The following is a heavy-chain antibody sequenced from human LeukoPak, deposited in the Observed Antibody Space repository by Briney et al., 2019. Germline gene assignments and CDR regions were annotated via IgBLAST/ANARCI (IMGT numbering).Heavy chain of an antibody. V-gene: IGHV3-23*01. CDR3: AKTLTIFDY. Sequence: GGSLRLPCAASGFTFSSYSMNWVRQAPGKGLEWVSAISGSGGSTYYADSVKGRFTISRDNSKNTLYLRMNSLRAEDTAVYYCAKTLTIFDYWGQGTLVTVSS. CDR1: GFTFSSYS. CDR2: ISGSGGST. D-gene: IGHD2-2*01. J-gene: IGHJ4*02.